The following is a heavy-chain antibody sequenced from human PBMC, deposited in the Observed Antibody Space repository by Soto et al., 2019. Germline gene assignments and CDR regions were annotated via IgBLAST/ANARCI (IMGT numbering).Heavy chain of an antibody. CDR3: ARDRLEQQLFNWFDP. Sequence: QVQLVQSGAEVKKPGSSVKVSCKASGGTFSSYAISWVRQAPGQGLEWMGGIIPIFGTADYAQKFQGRVTITADESTSTAYMELSSLRSADTAVYYCARDRLEQQLFNWFDPWGQGTLVTVSS. D-gene: IGHD6-13*01. V-gene: IGHV1-69*01. J-gene: IGHJ5*02. CDR2: IIPIFGTA. CDR1: GGTFSSYA.